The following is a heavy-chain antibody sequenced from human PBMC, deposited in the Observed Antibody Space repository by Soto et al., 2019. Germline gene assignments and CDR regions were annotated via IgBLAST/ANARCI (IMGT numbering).Heavy chain of an antibody. J-gene: IGHJ4*02. D-gene: IGHD3-22*01. V-gene: IGHV3-23*01. CDR3: AKEAYDSSGYFKILDY. CDR2: ISGSGGST. CDR1: GFTFSSYA. Sequence: GGSLRLSCAASGFTFSSYAMSWVRQAPGKGLEWVSAISGSGGSTYYADSVKGRFTISRDNSKNTLYLQMNSLRAEDTAVYYCAKEAYDSSGYFKILDYWGQGALVTVSS.